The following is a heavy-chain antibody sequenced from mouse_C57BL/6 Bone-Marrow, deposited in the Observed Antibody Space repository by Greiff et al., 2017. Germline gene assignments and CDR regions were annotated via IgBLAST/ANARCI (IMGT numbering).Heavy chain of an antibody. CDR2: IYPGDGDT. D-gene: IGHD1-1*01. CDR3: ARGTTRYCDV. J-gene: IGHJ1*03. Sequence: QVQLQQPGAELVKPGASVKLSCKASGYTFTSYWMHWVKQRPGKGLEWIGQIYPGDGDTNYNGKFKGKATLTADKSSSTAYMQLSSLTSEDSAVYFCARGTTRYCDVWGTGTTVTVSS. V-gene: IGHV1-80*01. CDR1: GYTFTSYW.